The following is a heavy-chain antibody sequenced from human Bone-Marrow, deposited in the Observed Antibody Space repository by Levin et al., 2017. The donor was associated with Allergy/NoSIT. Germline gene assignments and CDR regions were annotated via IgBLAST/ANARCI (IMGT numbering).Heavy chain of an antibody. CDR3: VRDGYNFVHFDY. V-gene: IGHV3-74*01. J-gene: IGHJ4*02. D-gene: IGHD5-18*01. CDR2: INSDGTSV. CDR1: GFSFSTYW. Sequence: GSVKVSCAASGFSFSTYWLHWVRQVPGKGMVWVSRINSDGTSVVYPDSVRGRFTMSRDNAKNTVYLQMNSLTAEDTAVYYCVRDGYNFVHFDYWGLGTLVTVSS.